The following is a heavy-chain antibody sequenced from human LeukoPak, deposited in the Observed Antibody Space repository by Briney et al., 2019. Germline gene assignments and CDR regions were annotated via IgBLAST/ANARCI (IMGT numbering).Heavy chain of an antibody. J-gene: IGHJ5*02. V-gene: IGHV3-7*01. D-gene: IGHD5-24*01. CDR1: GLTFSNYW. CDR3: ARMAGLSWFDP. Sequence: PGGSLRLSCAASGLTFSNYWMSWVRQAPGKGREWVANIKEDGSEKYYVDSVKGRFTISRDNAKNSLYLQMNSLRAEDTAVYYCARMAGLSWFDPWGQGTLVTVSS. CDR2: IKEDGSEK.